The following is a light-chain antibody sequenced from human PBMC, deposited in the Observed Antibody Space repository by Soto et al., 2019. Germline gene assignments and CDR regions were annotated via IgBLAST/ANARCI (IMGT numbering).Light chain of an antibody. CDR3: QQYNNWPRAT. V-gene: IGKV3-15*01. Sequence: ETVITQSPATLSVSPRERATLSCRASHSISSNLAWYQQKPGQAPRLLMFRTSTRATGVPARFSGSGSGTEFNITISSLQSEDFAVYYCQQYNNWPRATFGGGTKVDIK. CDR1: HSISSN. J-gene: IGKJ4*01. CDR2: RTS.